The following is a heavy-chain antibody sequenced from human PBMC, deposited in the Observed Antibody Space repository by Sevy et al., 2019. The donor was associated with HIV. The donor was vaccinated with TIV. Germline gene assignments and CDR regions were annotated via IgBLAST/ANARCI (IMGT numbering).Heavy chain of an antibody. CDR2: ISSSSTYR. J-gene: IGHJ4*02. CDR3: ARQTAEYSSFFFDY. Sequence: GGSLRLFCAASGFTFSRYNMNWVRQAPGKGLEWVSSISSSSTYRNYADSVKGRFTISRDNAKSSVYLHMNSLRAEDTAVYYCARQTAEYSSFFFDYWGQGALVTVSS. D-gene: IGHD6-6*01. V-gene: IGHV3-21*01. CDR1: GFTFSRYN.